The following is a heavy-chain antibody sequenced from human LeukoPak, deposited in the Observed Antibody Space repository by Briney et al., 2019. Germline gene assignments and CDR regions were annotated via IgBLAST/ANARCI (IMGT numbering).Heavy chain of an antibody. D-gene: IGHD2-15*01. V-gene: IGHV3-20*04. CDR3: ARVGLDCSGGSCYNWFDP. J-gene: IGHJ5*02. CDR1: GFTFDDYG. Sequence: GGSLRLSCAASGFTFDDYGMSWVRQAPGKGLEWVSGINWNGGSTGYADSVKGRFTISRDNAKNSLYLQMNSLRAEDTALYYCARVGLDCSGGSCYNWFDPWGQGTLVTVSS. CDR2: INWNGGST.